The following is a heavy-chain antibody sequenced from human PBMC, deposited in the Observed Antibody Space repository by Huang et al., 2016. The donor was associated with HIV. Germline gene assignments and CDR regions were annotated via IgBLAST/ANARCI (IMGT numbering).Heavy chain of an antibody. J-gene: IGHJ5*02. CDR2: INAAKANT. Sequence: QVQFVQSGAEVKKPGASVKVSCKASRYTVTNYAVHLVRQAPGQRLEWIGWINAAKANTKYSGKFQGRVTFSRDAAAATAYMELSSRRHDDTAVYYCAGSRGILRGFDPWGQGTLVTVSS. V-gene: IGHV1-3*01. CDR1: RYTVTNYA. CDR3: AGSRGILRGFDP. D-gene: IGHD2-15*01.